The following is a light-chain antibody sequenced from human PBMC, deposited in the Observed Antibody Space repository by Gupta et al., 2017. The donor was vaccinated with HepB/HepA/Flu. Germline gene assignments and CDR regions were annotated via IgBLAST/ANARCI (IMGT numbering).Light chain of an antibody. CDR3: QMENTSPET. Sequence: DIQMTQSPSSLSASVGDRVTITCRASQGISNSLAWYQQKPGKVPKLLIYAASTLQSAVLSRCSGSRSWRDFTLTISSRLPADVATYYCQMENTSPETFGQGTRLEIK. CDR1: QGISNS. CDR2: AAS. V-gene: IGKV1-27*01. J-gene: IGKJ1*01.